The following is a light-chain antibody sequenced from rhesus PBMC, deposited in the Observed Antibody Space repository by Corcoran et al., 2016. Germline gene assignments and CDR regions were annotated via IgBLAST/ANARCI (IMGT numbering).Light chain of an antibody. CDR2: YAS. V-gene: IGKV1S16*01. Sequence: DIQMTQSPSSLSASVGDTVTITCRASQGISNYLAWYQQKPGKAPKPLIYYASNLESGVPSRFSGSGERTDFTITIRSLQPEDFAIYYCQQHNSYPRTFGQGTKVEIK. J-gene: IGKJ1*01. CDR3: QQHNSYPRT. CDR1: QGISNY.